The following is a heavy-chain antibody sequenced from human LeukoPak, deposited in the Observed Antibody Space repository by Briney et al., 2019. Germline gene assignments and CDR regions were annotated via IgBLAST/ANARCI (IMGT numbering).Heavy chain of an antibody. CDR1: GFTFSNYA. J-gene: IGHJ4*02. CDR2: IIGSGGRT. V-gene: IGHV3-23*01. Sequence: PGGSLRLSCAASGFTFSNYAMSWVRQAPGKGLEWVSIIIGSGGRTHYADSVKGRVTISRDNSENTLYLQMNSLRADDTAVYYCARNPGYDRGWYYFDYWGQGTLVTVSS. D-gene: IGHD6-19*01. CDR3: ARNPGYDRGWYYFDY.